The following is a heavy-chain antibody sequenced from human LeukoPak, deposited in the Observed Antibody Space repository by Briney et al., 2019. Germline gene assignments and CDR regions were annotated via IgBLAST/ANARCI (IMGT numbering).Heavy chain of an antibody. CDR2: IYYSGST. CDR3: ARDRGPRYSSGWSFDY. D-gene: IGHD6-19*01. Sequence: PSETLSLTCTVSGGSISGYYWSWLRQPPGKGLEWIGYIYYSGSTNYNPSLKSRVTISVDTSKNQFSLKLSSVTAADTAVYYCARDRGPRYSSGWSFDYWGQGTLVTVSS. V-gene: IGHV4-59*01. J-gene: IGHJ4*02. CDR1: GGSISGYY.